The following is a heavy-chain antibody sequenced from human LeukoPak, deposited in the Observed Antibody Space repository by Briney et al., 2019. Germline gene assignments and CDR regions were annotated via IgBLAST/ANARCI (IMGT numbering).Heavy chain of an antibody. CDR1: GFTFSSYA. D-gene: IGHD4-11*01. J-gene: IGHJ4*02. CDR3: AKFHTVTSTY. Sequence: GGSLRLSCAASGFTFSSYAISWVRQAPGKGLEWVSAISGSGGYTYYADSVKGRFTISRDNSKNTLYVQMNSLRAEDTAVYYCAKFHTVTSTYWGQGTLVTVSS. CDR2: ISGSGGYT. V-gene: IGHV3-23*01.